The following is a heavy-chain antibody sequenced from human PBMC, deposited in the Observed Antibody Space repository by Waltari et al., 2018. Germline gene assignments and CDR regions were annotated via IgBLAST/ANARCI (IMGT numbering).Heavy chain of an antibody. Sequence: QVQLVQSGAEVKKPGASVKVSCKASGYTFTGYYMHWVRQAPGQGLEWMGWSNPNSGGTNYAQKFQGRFTISRDNAKNSLYRQMNSLRAEDTAVYYCARDTPVGFLEWSYGMDVWGQGTTVTVSS. CDR1: GYTFTGYY. J-gene: IGHJ6*02. V-gene: IGHV1-2*02. CDR3: ARDTPVGFLEWSYGMDV. CDR2: SNPNSGGT. D-gene: IGHD3-3*02.